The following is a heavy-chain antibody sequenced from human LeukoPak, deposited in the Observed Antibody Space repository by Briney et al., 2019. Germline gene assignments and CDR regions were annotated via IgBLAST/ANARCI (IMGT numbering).Heavy chain of an antibody. CDR2: IKQDGSEK. CDR1: GFTFSNYA. D-gene: IGHD6-13*01. Sequence: GGSLRLSCTASGFTFSNYAMSWVRQAPGKGLEWVANIKQDGSEKYYVDSVKGRFTISRDNAKNSLYLQMNSLRAEDTAVYYCARDVWIAAPPGVYYYHYMDVWGKGTTVTVSS. J-gene: IGHJ6*03. CDR3: ARDVWIAAPPGVYYYHYMDV. V-gene: IGHV3-7*01.